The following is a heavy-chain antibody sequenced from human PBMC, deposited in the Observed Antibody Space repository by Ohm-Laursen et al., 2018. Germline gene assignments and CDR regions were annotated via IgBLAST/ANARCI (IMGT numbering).Heavy chain of an antibody. CDR1: GFTFSSYS. D-gene: IGHD6-6*01. CDR2: ISSSSRTI. V-gene: IGHV3-48*01. Sequence: SLRLSCAASGFTFSSYSMNWVRQAPGKGLEWVSYISSSSRTIYYADSVKGRFTISRDNAKNSLYLQMKSLRAEDTAVYYCAREYSSSSGRAFDIWGQGTTVTVSS. CDR3: AREYSSSSGRAFDI. J-gene: IGHJ3*02.